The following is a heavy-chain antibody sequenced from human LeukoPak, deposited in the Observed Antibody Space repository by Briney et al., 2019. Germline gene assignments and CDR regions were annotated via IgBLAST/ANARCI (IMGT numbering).Heavy chain of an antibody. CDR1: GFTFTTYS. CDR3: ARGHTAVTRHFDF. D-gene: IGHD4-17*01. Sequence: KSGGSLRLSCEASGFTFTTYSMTWVRQAPGEGLEWVSIISSGSSAIFSADALKGRLTISRDDAKNLLYLDMNSLRAEDTAVYYCARGHTAVTRHFDFWGQGTLVTVSS. J-gene: IGHJ4*02. CDR2: ISSGSSAI. V-gene: IGHV3-21*01.